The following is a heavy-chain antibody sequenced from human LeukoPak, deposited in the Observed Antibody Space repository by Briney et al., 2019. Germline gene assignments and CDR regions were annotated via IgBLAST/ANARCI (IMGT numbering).Heavy chain of an antibody. Sequence: GGSLRLSCAASGFTFSSYAMHWVRQAPGKGLEWVAVISYDGSNKYYADSVKGRFTISRDNSKNTLYLQMNSLRAEDTAVYYCARMGFDGEVYSSSWYYFDYWGQGTLVTVSS. CDR3: ARMGFDGEVYSSSWYYFDY. CDR1: GFTFSSYA. J-gene: IGHJ4*02. V-gene: IGHV3-30*04. CDR2: ISYDGSNK. D-gene: IGHD6-13*01.